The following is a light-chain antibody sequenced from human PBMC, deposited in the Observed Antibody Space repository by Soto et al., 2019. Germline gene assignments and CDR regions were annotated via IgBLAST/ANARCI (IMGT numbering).Light chain of an antibody. CDR2: LGS. V-gene: IGKV2-28*01. CDR3: QQYYSTPQT. CDR1: QSLLHSDGKNY. J-gene: IGKJ1*01. Sequence: DIVMPQSPLSLPVTPGEPASISCRCSQSLLHSDGKNYLDWYVQKPGQSPQLLIYLGSNRASGVPDRFSGSGSGTDFTLTISSLQAEDVAVYYCQQYYSTPQTFGQGTKVDIK.